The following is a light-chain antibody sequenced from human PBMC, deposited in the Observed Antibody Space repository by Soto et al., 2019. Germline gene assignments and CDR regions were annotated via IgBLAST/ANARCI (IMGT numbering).Light chain of an antibody. Sequence: EIVMTQSPATLSVSPGERATLSCRASQSVSSNLAWYQQKPGQAPRLLIYGASTRATGIPARFSGSGSGTEFTLTISSLQSEDFAVYYCQLRSNWLLTFGGGTKVEVK. CDR3: QLRSNWLLT. CDR1: QSVSSN. J-gene: IGKJ4*01. V-gene: IGKV3-15*01. CDR2: GAS.